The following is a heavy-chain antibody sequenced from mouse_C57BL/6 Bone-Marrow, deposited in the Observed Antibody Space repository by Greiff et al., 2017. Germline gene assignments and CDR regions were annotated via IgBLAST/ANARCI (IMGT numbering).Heavy chain of an antibody. Sequence: EVQLMESGAELVRPGASVKLSCTASGFNIKDDYMHWVKQRPEQGLEWIGWIDPANGDTEYASKFQGKATITADTSSNTAYLQLSSLTSEDTAVYYCTPTGYYFDYWGQGTTLTVSS. CDR3: TPTGYYFDY. D-gene: IGHD4-1*02. CDR2: IDPANGDT. J-gene: IGHJ2*01. V-gene: IGHV14-4*01. CDR1: GFNIKDDY.